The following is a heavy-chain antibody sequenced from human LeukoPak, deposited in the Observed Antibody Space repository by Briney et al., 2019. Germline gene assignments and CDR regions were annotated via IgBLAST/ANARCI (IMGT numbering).Heavy chain of an antibody. V-gene: IGHV3-30-3*01. CDR3: VRDGDFWSGYGFDY. D-gene: IGHD3-3*01. Sequence: PGGSLRLSCAASGFTFSNYAMDWVSQAPGWGLEWVAVISHDGSNKHYTDSVKGRFTISRDNSRNTLDVQINSLRAEDTAVYYCVRDGDFWSGYGFDYWGQGTLVTVSS. J-gene: IGHJ4*02. CDR1: GFTFSNYA. CDR2: ISHDGSNK.